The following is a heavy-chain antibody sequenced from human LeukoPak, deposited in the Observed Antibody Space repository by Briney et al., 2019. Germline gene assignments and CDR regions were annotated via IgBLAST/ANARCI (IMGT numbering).Heavy chain of an antibody. J-gene: IGHJ4*02. Sequence: QPGRSLRLSCAASGFTFDDYAMPWVRHAPGKGLEWVSGISWNSGSIGYADSVKGRFTISRDNAKNSLYLQMNSLRAEDTALYYCAKETYYYDSSGYYGVIDYWGQGTLVTVSS. CDR1: GFTFDDYA. V-gene: IGHV3-9*01. CDR3: AKETYYYDSSGYYGVIDY. CDR2: ISWNSGSI. D-gene: IGHD3-22*01.